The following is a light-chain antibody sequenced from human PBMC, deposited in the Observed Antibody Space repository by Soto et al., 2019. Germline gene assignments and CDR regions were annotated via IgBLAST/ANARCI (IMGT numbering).Light chain of an antibody. V-gene: IGKV1-39*01. CDR1: QSISTY. CDR3: QQSHSKPLT. CDR2: AAS. J-gene: IGKJ4*01. Sequence: DIQMTQSPSSLSASVGDRVTITCRASQSISTYLNWYQHKPGKAPKLLIYAASSLQSGVPSRFSGSGVGTDFFLTISSLQPEDFAVYYCQQSHSKPLTFGGGTKVDIK.